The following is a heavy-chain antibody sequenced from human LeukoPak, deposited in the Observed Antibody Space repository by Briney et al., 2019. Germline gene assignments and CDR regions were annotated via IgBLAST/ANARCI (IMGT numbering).Heavy chain of an antibody. J-gene: IGHJ6*02. CDR3: ASLNQRGSGWYKDYYYYGMDV. V-gene: IGHV1-69*13. D-gene: IGHD6-13*01. Sequence: SVKVSCKASGGTFSSYAISWVRQAPGQGLEWMGGIIPIFGTANYAQKFQGRVTITADESTSTAYMELSSLRSEDTAVYYCASLNQRGSGWYKDYYYYGMDVWGQGTTVTVSS. CDR1: GGTFSSYA. CDR2: IIPIFGTA.